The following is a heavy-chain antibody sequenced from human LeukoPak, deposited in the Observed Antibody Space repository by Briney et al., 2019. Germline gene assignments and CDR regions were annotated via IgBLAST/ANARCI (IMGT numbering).Heavy chain of an antibody. D-gene: IGHD5-18*01. Sequence: SETLSLTCTVSGGSISSYYWSWIRQPAGKGLEWIGRIDTSGNTNYKPSLKSRVTMSVDTSKNQLSLKLSSVTAADTAVYYCAKYSSGYDLDFWGRGTLVTVSS. CDR3: AKYSSGYDLDF. J-gene: IGHJ4*02. CDR2: IDTSGNT. V-gene: IGHV4-4*07. CDR1: GGSISSYY.